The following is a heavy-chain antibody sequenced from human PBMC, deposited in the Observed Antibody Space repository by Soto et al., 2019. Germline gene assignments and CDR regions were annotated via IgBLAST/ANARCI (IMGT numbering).Heavy chain of an antibody. V-gene: IGHV3-33*01. CDR1: GFTFSSYG. D-gene: IGHD3-10*01. Sequence: QVQLVESGGGVVKPGRSLRLSCAASGFTFSSYGMHWVRQAPGKGLEWVAVIWYDGSNKYYADSVKGRFTISRDNSKNTLYLQMNSLRAEDTAVYYCARDTTRAMLRIYYGMDVWGQGTTVTVSS. CDR3: ARDTTRAMLRIYYGMDV. J-gene: IGHJ6*02. CDR2: IWYDGSNK.